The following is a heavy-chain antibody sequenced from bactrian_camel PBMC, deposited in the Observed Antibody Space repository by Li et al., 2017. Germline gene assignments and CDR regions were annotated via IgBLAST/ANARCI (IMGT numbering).Heavy chain of an antibody. CDR1: GKTNVLNC. D-gene: IGHD1*01. Sequence: HVQLVESGGGLVQPGGSLNLSCAATGKTNVLNCMGWFRQAPGKEREGVAVITRIHGGTGYADSVKGRATITQENAKKKLSLQLKSLQTEDTAVYYCAAETIGGTASNPECKVSYWGQGTQVTVS. CDR3: AAETIGGTASNPECKVSY. V-gene: IGHV3S61*01. J-gene: IGHJ4*01. CDR2: ITRIHGGT.